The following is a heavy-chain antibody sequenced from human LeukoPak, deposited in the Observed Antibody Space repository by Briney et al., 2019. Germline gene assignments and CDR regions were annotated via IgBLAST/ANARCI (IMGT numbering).Heavy chain of an antibody. D-gene: IGHD2-15*01. CDR3: VRYCSGGSCYPFDY. Sequence: GRSLRLSCAASGFTFSSYGMHWVRQAAGKGLEWVAVIWYDGSKKYYADSVKGRFTISRDNSKNTLYLQMNSLRAEDTAVYYCVRYCSGGSCYPFDYWGQGTLVTVSS. CDR2: IWYDGSKK. J-gene: IGHJ4*02. V-gene: IGHV3-33*01. CDR1: GFTFSSYG.